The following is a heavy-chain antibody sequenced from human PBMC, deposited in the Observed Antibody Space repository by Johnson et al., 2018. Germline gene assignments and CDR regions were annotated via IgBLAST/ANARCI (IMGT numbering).Heavy chain of an antibody. V-gene: IGHV3-74*01. J-gene: IGHJ6*03. CDR1: GFTFSSYW. D-gene: IGHD2-15*01. Sequence: VQLQESGGGLVQPGGSXRLSCAASGFTFSSYWMHWVRQAPGKGLVWVSRINSDGSSTSYADSVKGRFTISRENAKNQLYLQMKSLRAEDTAVYYCARDCSGGSCSQADSNYYYYYMDVWGKGTTVTVSS. CDR2: INSDGSST. CDR3: ARDCSGGSCSQADSNYYYYYMDV.